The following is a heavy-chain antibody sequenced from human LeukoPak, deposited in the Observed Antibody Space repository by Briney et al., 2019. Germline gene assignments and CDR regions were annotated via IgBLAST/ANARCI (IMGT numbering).Heavy chain of an antibody. D-gene: IGHD6-19*01. J-gene: IGHJ4*02. Sequence: GGSLRLSCAASGFTFTTYWMNWLRQAPGKGLEWVANVNEDGSEKYYADSVKGRFAISRDNAKNSLYLQMNSLRPEDTAVYFCARGSLYNSGWSNRHPDYWGQGTLVTVSS. CDR3: ARGSLYNSGWSNRHPDY. V-gene: IGHV3-7*01. CDR2: VNEDGSEK. CDR1: GFTFTTYW.